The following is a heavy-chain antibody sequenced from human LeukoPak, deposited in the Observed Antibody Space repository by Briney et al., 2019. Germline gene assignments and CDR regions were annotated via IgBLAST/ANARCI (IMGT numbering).Heavy chain of an antibody. CDR3: AKRGYSYGTPSYYYYYMDV. D-gene: IGHD5-18*01. CDR1: GFTFSSYA. V-gene: IGHV3-23*01. J-gene: IGHJ6*03. CDR2: ISGSGGST. Sequence: GGSLRLSCAASGFTFSSYAMSWVRQAPGKGLEWVSAISGSGGSTYYADSVKGRFTISRDNSKNTLYLQMNSLRAEDTAVYYCAKRGYSYGTPSYYYYYMDVWGKGTTVTVSS.